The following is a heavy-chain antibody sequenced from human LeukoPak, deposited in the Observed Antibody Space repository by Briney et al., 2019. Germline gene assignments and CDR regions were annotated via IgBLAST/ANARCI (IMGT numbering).Heavy chain of an antibody. CDR1: GGSISGSSYY. CDR3: ARDLYSGYEIYLDY. D-gene: IGHD5-12*01. Sequence: PSETLSLTCTVSGGSISGSSYYWGWIRQAPGKGLEWVSSISSSSGYIDYADSVKGRFTISRDNAKNSLYLQMNSLRAEDTAVYYCARDLYSGYEIYLDYWGQGTLVTVSS. J-gene: IGHJ4*02. V-gene: IGHV3-21*01. CDR2: ISSSSGYI.